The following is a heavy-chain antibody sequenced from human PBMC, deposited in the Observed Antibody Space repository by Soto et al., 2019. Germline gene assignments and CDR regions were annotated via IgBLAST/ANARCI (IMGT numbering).Heavy chain of an antibody. D-gene: IGHD3-10*01. Sequence: GESLKISCKGSGYSFTSYWIGWVRQMPGKGLEWMGIIYPGDSDTRYSPSFQGQVTISADKSISTAYLQWSSLKASDTAMYYCARASSSGRNYSPADSWGQGTLVTVSS. CDR1: GYSFTSYW. V-gene: IGHV5-51*01. CDR2: IYPGDSDT. J-gene: IGHJ4*02. CDR3: ARASSSGRNYSPADS.